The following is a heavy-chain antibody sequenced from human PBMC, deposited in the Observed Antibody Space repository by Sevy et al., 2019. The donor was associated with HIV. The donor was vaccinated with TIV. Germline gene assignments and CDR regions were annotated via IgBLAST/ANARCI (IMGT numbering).Heavy chain of an antibody. V-gene: IGHV2-5*01. Sequence: SGPTLVNPTETLTLTYTFSGFSLSTTGVGVGWIRQPPGKALEWLALFSWNDDKRYSPSLKSRLTITEDTSKNQVVLTMTNMDPVDTATYYCAHTDGIALRPTYWGQGTLVTVSS. D-gene: IGHD6-6*01. CDR2: FSWNDDK. CDR1: GFSLSTTGVG. CDR3: AHTDGIALRPTY. J-gene: IGHJ4*02.